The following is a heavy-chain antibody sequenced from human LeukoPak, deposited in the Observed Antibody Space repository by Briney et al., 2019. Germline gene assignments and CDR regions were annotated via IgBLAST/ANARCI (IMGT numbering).Heavy chain of an antibody. V-gene: IGHV3-15*01. CDR2: IKSKTDGGTT. D-gene: IGHD2-21*02. Sequence: PGGSLRLSCAASGFTFSNAWMSWVRQAPGKGLEWVGRIKSKTDGGTTDYAAPVKGRFTISRDDSKNTLYLQMNSLKTEDTAVYYCTTDGGDWLFPLDYWGQGTLVTVSS. CDR1: GFTFSNAW. J-gene: IGHJ4*02. CDR3: TTDGGDWLFPLDY.